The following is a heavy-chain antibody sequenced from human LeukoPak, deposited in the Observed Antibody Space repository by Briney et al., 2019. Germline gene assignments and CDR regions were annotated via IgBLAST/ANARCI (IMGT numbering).Heavy chain of an antibody. CDR3: ATGRDGYNSPFDY. V-gene: IGHV1-69-2*01. J-gene: IGHJ4*02. CDR1: GYTFTDYY. Sequence: ASVKVSCKVSGYTFTDYYMQWVQQAPGKGLEWMGLVDPEDGETIYAEKFQGRVTITADTSTDTAYMELSSLRSEDTAVYYCATGRDGYNSPFDYWGQGTLVTVSS. D-gene: IGHD5-24*01. CDR2: VDPEDGET.